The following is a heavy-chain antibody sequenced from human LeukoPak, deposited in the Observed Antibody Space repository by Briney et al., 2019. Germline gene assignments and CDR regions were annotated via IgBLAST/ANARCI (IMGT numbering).Heavy chain of an antibody. CDR3: ARQAVVAATRSYYMDV. D-gene: IGHD2-15*01. CDR2: INPNSGGT. V-gene: IGHV1-2*02. CDR1: GYTFTGYY. J-gene: IGHJ6*03. Sequence: ALVKVSCKASGYTFTGYYMHWVRQAPGQGLEWMGWINPNSGGTNYAQKFQGRVTMTRDTSISTAYMELSRLRSDDTAVYYCARQAVVAATRSYYMDVWGKGTTVTISS.